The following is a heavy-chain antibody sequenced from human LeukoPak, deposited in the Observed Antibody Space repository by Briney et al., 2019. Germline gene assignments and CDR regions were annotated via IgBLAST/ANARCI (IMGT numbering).Heavy chain of an antibody. D-gene: IGHD2-15*01. CDR3: ARSKGTGKVVAATPFDY. Sequence: SETLSLTCTVSGGSISSYYWSWIRQPPGKGLEWIGYIYYSGSTNYNPSLKSRVTISVDTSKNQFSLKLSSVTAADTAVYYCARSKGTGKVVAATPFDYWGQGTLVTVSS. V-gene: IGHV4-59*01. CDR1: GGSISSYY. CDR2: IYYSGST. J-gene: IGHJ4*02.